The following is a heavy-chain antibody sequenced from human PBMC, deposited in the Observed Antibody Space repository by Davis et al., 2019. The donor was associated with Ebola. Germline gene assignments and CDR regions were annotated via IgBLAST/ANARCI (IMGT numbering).Heavy chain of an antibody. CDR2: IYYSGTT. V-gene: IGHV4-4*08. J-gene: IGHJ5*02. Sequence: MPGGSLRLSCTVSGGSISRYYWSWIRQPPGKGLEWIGYIYYSGTTNYNPSLKSRVTMSVDTSKNQFSVRLRSLTAADTAVYYCAREETRGSIAVWFDPWGQGTLVTVSS. CDR1: GGSISRYY. D-gene: IGHD2-21*01. CDR3: AREETRGSIAVWFDP.